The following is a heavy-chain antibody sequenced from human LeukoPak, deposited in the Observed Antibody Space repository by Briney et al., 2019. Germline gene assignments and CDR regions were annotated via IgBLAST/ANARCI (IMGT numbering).Heavy chain of an antibody. D-gene: IGHD3-22*01. CDR2: IIPILGIA. V-gene: IGHV1-69*02. Sequence: SVKVSCEASGGTFSSYTISWVRQAPGQGLEWMGRIIPILGIANYAQKFQGRVTITADKSTGTAYMELSSLRSEDTAVYYCAFDYYDSSGYSDYWGQGTLVTVSS. CDR1: GGTFSSYT. CDR3: AFDYYDSSGYSDY. J-gene: IGHJ4*02.